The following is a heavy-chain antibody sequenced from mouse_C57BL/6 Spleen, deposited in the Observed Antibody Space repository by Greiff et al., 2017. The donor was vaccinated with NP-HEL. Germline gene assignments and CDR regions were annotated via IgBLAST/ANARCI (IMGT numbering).Heavy chain of an antibody. Sequence: VQLQQSGAELVKPGASVQMSCKASGYTFTSYWITWVKPRPGPGLEWIGDIYPGSGSTNYNEKFKSKATLTVDTSSSTAYMQLSSLTSEDSAVYYCARSLDSSGYDYFDYWGQGTTLTVSS. D-gene: IGHD3-2*02. V-gene: IGHV1-55*01. J-gene: IGHJ2*01. CDR3: ARSLDSSGYDYFDY. CDR2: IYPGSGST. CDR1: GYTFTSYW.